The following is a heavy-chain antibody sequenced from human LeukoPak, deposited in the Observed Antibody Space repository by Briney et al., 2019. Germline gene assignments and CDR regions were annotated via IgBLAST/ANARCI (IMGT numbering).Heavy chain of an antibody. V-gene: IGHV4-4*02. D-gene: IGHD6-13*01. Sequence: SETLSLTCTVSGGSISSSNWWSWVRQPPGKGLEWIGEIYHSGSTNYNPSLKSRVTISVDKSKNQFSLKLSSVTAADTAVYYCARDPYSSSWYEDYWGQGTLVTVPS. J-gene: IGHJ4*02. CDR2: IYHSGST. CDR3: ARDPYSSSWYEDY. CDR1: GGSISSSNW.